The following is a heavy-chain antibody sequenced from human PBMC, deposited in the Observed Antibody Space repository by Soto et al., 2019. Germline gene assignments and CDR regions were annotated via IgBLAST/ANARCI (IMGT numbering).Heavy chain of an antibody. J-gene: IGHJ4*02. V-gene: IGHV1-8*01. CDR3: ARGLSYRQD. CDR2: MHPNSGNT. D-gene: IGHD1-26*01. CDR1: GYTFTSYD. Sequence: QVQLVQSGAEVKKPGASVKVSCKASGYTFTSYDIYWVRQATGQGLEWMGWMHPNSGNTGYAQKFQGRVTMTRNTSITTAYMELSSLTSEETAVYYCARGLSYRQDWGQGTLVTVSS.